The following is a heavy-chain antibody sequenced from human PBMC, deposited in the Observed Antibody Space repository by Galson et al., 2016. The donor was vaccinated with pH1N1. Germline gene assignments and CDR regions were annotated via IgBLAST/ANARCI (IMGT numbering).Heavy chain of an antibody. J-gene: IGHJ4*02. CDR2: IRQDGSEK. V-gene: IGHV3-7*01. D-gene: IGHD3-10*01. CDR1: GFIFSDYW. CDR3: ARARGGRYWNYFDY. Sequence: SLRLSCAASGFIFSDYWMQWVRQAPGKGLEWVANIRQDGSEKYYVDSVKGRFTISRDNAKNSLYLQMNSLRAEDTAVYYCARARGGRYWNYFDYWGQGALVTVSS.